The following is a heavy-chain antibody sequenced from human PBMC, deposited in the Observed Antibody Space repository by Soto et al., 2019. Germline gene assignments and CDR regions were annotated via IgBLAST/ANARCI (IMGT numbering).Heavy chain of an antibody. Sequence: QVQLVESGGGVVQPGRSLRLSCAASGFTFSSYAMHWVRQAPGKGLEWVAVISYDGSNKYYADSVKGRFTISRDNSKNTLYLQMNSLRAEDTAVYYCARPARPMTIFGRFDPWGQGTLVTVAS. D-gene: IGHD3-3*01. CDR3: ARPARPMTIFGRFDP. V-gene: IGHV3-30-3*01. CDR2: ISYDGSNK. CDR1: GFTFSSYA. J-gene: IGHJ5*02.